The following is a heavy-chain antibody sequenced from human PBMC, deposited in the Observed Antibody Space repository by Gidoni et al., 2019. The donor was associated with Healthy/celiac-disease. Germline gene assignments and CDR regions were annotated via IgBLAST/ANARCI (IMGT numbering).Heavy chain of an antibody. CDR1: GLTFSSYA. V-gene: IGHV3-23*01. Sequence: EVQLLESGGGLVQPGVSLSLLCAASGLTFSSYAMSWVRHAPGKGVEWVSAISGSGGSTYYADSVKGRFTISRDNSKNTLYLQMNSLRAEDTALYYCAKDRWYQLPGDYWGQGTLVTVSS. CDR2: ISGSGGST. D-gene: IGHD2-2*01. CDR3: AKDRWYQLPGDY. J-gene: IGHJ4*02.